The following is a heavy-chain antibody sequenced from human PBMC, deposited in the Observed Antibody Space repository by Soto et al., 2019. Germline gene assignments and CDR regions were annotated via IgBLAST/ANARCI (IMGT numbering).Heavy chain of an antibody. CDR2: IYPADSDT. CDR1: GYSFTTYW. V-gene: IGHV5-51*01. CDR3: ARSVKYYYGSGTTPGWFDP. J-gene: IGHJ5*02. Sequence: PGESLKISCKGSGYSFTTYWIGWVRQMPGKGLEWMGIIYPADSDTTYSPSFQGQVTISVDKSTTTAYLQWSSLKASDTGMYYCARSVKYYYGSGTTPGWFDPWGQGTLVTVSS. D-gene: IGHD3-10*01.